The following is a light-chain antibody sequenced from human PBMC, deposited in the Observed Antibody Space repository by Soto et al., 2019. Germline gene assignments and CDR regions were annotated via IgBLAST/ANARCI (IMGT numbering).Light chain of an antibody. V-gene: IGKV3-15*01. Sequence: EIVMTQSPATLSVSPGERATLSCRASQSVRTNLAWYQQKPGQAPRLLIYAASTRATGIPARFSGSGSGTQFTLTISSLQSEEFAVYYCHHYNNWPVLNTFGQGTKLEIK. CDR1: QSVRTN. CDR2: AAS. CDR3: HHYNNWPVLNT. J-gene: IGKJ2*01.